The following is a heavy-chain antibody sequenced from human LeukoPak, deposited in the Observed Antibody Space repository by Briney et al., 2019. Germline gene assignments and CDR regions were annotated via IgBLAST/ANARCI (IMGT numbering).Heavy chain of an antibody. Sequence: GASVKVSCRASGGTFSSHTISWVRQAPGQGPEWMGGIIPLFGTVQYAQKFQGRVTITADDSMTTAHMELSSLRSEDTAVYYCARDDPGRSSDDYYYYCYMDVWGKGTTVTVSS. V-gene: IGHV1-69*13. CDR2: IIPLFGTV. D-gene: IGHD1-26*01. J-gene: IGHJ6*03. CDR3: ARDDPGRSSDDYYYYCYMDV. CDR1: GGTFSSHT.